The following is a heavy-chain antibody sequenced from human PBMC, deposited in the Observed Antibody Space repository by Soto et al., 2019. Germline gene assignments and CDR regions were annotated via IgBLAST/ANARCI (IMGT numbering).Heavy chain of an antibody. Sequence: QVQLVESGGGVVQPGRSLRLSCAASGFTFSSYAMHWVRQAPGKGLEWVAVISYDGSNKYYADSVKGRFTISRDNSKNTLYLQSNSLRSDDTAVYYCARWGLLRGGSCCIDYWGQGTLVTVSS. CDR1: GFTFSSYA. CDR3: ARWGLLRGGSCCIDY. D-gene: IGHD2-15*01. J-gene: IGHJ4*02. V-gene: IGHV3-30-3*01. CDR2: ISYDGSNK.